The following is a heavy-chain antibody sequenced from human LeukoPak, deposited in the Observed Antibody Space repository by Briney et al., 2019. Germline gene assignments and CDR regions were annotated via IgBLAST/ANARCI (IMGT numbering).Heavy chain of an antibody. Sequence: SQTLSLTCTVSGGSISSGGYYWSWIRQPPGKGLEWIGYIYHSGSTYYNPSLKSRVTISVDTSKNQFSLKLSSVTAADTAVYYCARERGYILTGVDPWGQGTLVTVSS. CDR1: GGSISSGGYY. CDR3: ARERGYILTGVDP. D-gene: IGHD3-9*01. J-gene: IGHJ5*02. V-gene: IGHV4-30-2*05. CDR2: IYHSGST.